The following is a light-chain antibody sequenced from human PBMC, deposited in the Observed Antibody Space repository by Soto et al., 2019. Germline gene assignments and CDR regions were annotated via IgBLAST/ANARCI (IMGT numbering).Light chain of an antibody. J-gene: IGLJ1*01. Sequence: SYELTQPPSVSVSPGQTASITCSGDKLGDKYAYWYQQKPGLSPVLVIYQDAKRPSGIPERFSGSNSGNTATLTISGTQAMDEADYYCQAWDSSTYVFGTGTKLTVL. CDR1: KLGDKY. CDR2: QDA. CDR3: QAWDSSTYV. V-gene: IGLV3-1*01.